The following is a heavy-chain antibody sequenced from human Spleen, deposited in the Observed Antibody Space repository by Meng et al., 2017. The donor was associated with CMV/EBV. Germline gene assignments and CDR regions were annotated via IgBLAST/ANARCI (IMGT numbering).Heavy chain of an antibody. V-gene: IGHV3-9*01. J-gene: IGHJ4*02. CDR3: ARVRGSYFPEWPDY. D-gene: IGHD1-26*01. CDR2: INWRGDDV. CDR1: GFTFDDYA. Sequence: GGSLRLSCTASGFTFDDYAIYWVRQTPGKGLEWVSRINWRGDDVHYADSVKGRFTISRDNGKDSVFLQMNSLRTEDTALYYCARVRGSYFPEWPDYWGQGTLVTVSS.